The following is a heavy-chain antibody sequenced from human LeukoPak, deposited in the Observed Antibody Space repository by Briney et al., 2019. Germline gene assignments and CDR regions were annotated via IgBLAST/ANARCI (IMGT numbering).Heavy chain of an antibody. J-gene: IGHJ4*02. CDR3: ARDRGYGGTPGYFDY. V-gene: IGHV4-59*01. CDR1: GGSISSYY. CDR2: FYYSGST. Sequence: SETLSLTCTVSGGSISSYYWTWFRQPPGKGLEWIGHFYYSGSTRYNPSLESRVTISADTSKNQFSLNLNSVTAADMAVYYYARDRGYGGTPGYFDYWGQGTLDTVSS. D-gene: IGHD4-23*01.